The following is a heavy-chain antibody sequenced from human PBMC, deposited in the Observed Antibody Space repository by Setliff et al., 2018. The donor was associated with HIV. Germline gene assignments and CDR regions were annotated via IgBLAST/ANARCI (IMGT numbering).Heavy chain of an antibody. J-gene: IGHJ3*02. D-gene: IGHD2-2*01. CDR1: GYTFINYG. Sequence: ASVKVSCKASGYTFINYGISWVRQAPGQGLEWMGWISAYNGNTNYAQKFQGRVTMTTDTSTTTAYMELRSLRSDDTAVYYCARGVPADAYAFDIWGQGTLVTVSS. CDR3: ARGVPADAYAFDI. CDR2: ISAYNGNT. V-gene: IGHV1-18*01.